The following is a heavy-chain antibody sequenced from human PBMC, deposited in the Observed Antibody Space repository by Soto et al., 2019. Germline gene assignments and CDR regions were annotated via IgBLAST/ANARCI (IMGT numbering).Heavy chain of an antibody. CDR2: IYYSGST. CDR3: ARDSPYGDYYYGMDV. CDR1: CGSISSYY. V-gene: IGHV4-59*01. Sequence: QVQLQESGPGLVKPSETLSLTCTVSCGSISSYYWSWIRQPPGKGLEWIGYIYYSGSTNHNPSLKGRVTISVDTSKNQFFLKLSSMTAADTAVYYCARDSPYGDYYYGMDVWGQGTTVTVSS. D-gene: IGHD4-17*01. J-gene: IGHJ6*02.